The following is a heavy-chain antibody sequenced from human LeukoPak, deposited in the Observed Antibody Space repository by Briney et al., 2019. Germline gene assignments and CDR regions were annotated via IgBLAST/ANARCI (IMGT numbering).Heavy chain of an antibody. Sequence: GGSLRLSCAASGFSLSGYWMHWVRQAPGKGLVWVSRISPEGSGTTYADSVKGRFTISRDNSKNTLYLQMNSLRAEDTAVYYCARGLLWFGELLSVSGMDVWGQGTTVTVSS. CDR3: ARGLLWFGELLSVSGMDV. J-gene: IGHJ6*02. V-gene: IGHV3-74*01. CDR2: ISPEGSGT. CDR1: GFSLSGYW. D-gene: IGHD3-10*01.